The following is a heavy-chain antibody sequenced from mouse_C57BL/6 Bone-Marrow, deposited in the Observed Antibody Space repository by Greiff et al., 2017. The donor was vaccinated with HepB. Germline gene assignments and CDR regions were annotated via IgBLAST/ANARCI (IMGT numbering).Heavy chain of an antibody. CDR1: GYTFTDYY. J-gene: IGHJ4*01. V-gene: IGHV1-75*01. CDR3: ARLSYGPPSMDY. D-gene: IGHD1-1*01. CDR2: IFPGSGST. Sequence: VQLQQSGPELVKPGASVKISCKASGYTFTDYYIHWVKQRPGRGLEWIGWIFPGSGSTYYNEKFKGKATLTVDKSSSTAYMLLSSLTSESSAVYFCARLSYGPPSMDYWGQGTSVTVSS.